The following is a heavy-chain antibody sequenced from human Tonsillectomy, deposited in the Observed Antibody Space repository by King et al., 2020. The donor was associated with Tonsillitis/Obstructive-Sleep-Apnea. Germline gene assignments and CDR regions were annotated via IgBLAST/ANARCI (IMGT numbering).Heavy chain of an antibody. V-gene: IGHV3-64D*06. CDR3: VKGGDIVVVPAAHPYYDYGMDV. D-gene: IGHD2-2*01. J-gene: IGHJ6*02. Sequence: VQLVESGGGLVQPGGSLRLSCSASGFTFSSYAMHWVRQAPGKGLEYVSAISSNGGSTYYADSVKGRFTISRDNSKNTLYLQMSSLRAEDTAVYYCVKGGDIVVVPAAHPYYDYGMDVWGQGTTVTVSS. CDR2: ISSNGGST. CDR1: GFTFSSYA.